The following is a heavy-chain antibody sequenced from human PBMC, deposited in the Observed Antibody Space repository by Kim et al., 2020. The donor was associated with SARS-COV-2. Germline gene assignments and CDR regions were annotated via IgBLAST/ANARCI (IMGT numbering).Heavy chain of an antibody. J-gene: IGHJ4*02. CDR2: WLS. CDR3: ARERSGFLDY. V-gene: IGHV6-1*01. D-gene: IGHD6-19*01. Sequence: WLSDYAVSVKSRVTFNPDTSKNQFSLQLNSVTPEDTAVYYCARERSGFLDYWGQGTLVTVSS.